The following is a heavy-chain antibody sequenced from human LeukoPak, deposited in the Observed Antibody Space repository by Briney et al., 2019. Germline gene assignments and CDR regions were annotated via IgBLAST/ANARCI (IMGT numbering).Heavy chain of an antibody. CDR1: GFTFSSYT. J-gene: IGHJ4*02. CDR3: ANRLGYCSGGSCYSYFDY. Sequence: PGGSLRLSCAASGFTFSSYTMNWVRQALGQGLEWVSTISDPHSGSETHYADSVKGRFTISRDDSQNTVYLQMDSLRAEDTAVYYCANRLGYCSGGSCYSYFDYWGQGTLVTVSS. CDR2: ISDPHSGSET. D-gene: IGHD2-15*01. V-gene: IGHV3-23*01.